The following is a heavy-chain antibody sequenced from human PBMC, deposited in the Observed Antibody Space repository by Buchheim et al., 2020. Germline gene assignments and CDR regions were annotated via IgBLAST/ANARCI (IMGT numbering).Heavy chain of an antibody. V-gene: IGHV4-39*01. CDR1: GGSISSSSYY. CDR3: ARRGGQLAPVY. Sequence: QLQLQESGPGLVKPSETLSLTCTVSGGSISSSSYYWGWIRQPPGKGLEWIGSIYYSGSTYYNLSLKSRVTISVDTTKNQFSLKLSSVTAADTAVYYCARRGGQLAPVYWGQGTL. J-gene: IGHJ4*02. D-gene: IGHD6-6*01. CDR2: IYYSGST.